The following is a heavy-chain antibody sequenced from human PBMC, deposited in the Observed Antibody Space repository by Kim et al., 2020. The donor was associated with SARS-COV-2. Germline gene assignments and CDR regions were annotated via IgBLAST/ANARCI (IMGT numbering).Heavy chain of an antibody. CDR2: ISAYNDNT. J-gene: IGHJ6*01. D-gene: IGHD1-26*01. CDR1: GYTFTSST. V-gene: IGHV1-18*01. CDR3: AKSRGGYFIYGIDV. Sequence: ASVKVSCKASGYTFTSSTIAWVRQAPGQGLEWVGWISAYNDNTKSTQKFQDRVTLTTETSTSTAYMELRSLRSDDTAVYYCAKSRGGYFIYGIDVWGQGTAVTVTS.